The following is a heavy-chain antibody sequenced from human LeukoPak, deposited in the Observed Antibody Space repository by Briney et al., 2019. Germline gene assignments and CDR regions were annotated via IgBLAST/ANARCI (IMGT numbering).Heavy chain of an antibody. CDR3: SRWVSQYYFDY. J-gene: IGHJ4*02. CDR2: IHHDESEK. Sequence: PGGSLRLSCEASGFNLNYYSLGWVRQAPGKGLEWVALIHHDESEKYYVDSVKGRFSISRDNAKSSVYLQMDSLRVDDTAVYYCSRWVSQYYFDYWGQGALVSVSS. V-gene: IGHV3-7*01. D-gene: IGHD5-24*01. CDR1: GFNLNYYS.